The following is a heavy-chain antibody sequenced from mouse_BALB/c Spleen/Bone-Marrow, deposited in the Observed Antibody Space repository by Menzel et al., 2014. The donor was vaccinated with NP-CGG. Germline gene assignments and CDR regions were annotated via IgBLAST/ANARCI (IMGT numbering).Heavy chain of an antibody. D-gene: IGHD2-4*01. CDR2: IWAGGST. CDR3: ARDRGDYVFAY. Sequence: VKLQESGPGLVAPSQSLSTTCTVSGFSLXSYGVRWVRQPPGKGLEWLGVIWAGGSTNYNSALMSRLSISKDNSKSQVFLKMNSPQTDDTAMYYCARDRGDYVFAYWGQGTLVTVSA. CDR1: GFSLXSYG. J-gene: IGHJ3*01. V-gene: IGHV2-9*02.